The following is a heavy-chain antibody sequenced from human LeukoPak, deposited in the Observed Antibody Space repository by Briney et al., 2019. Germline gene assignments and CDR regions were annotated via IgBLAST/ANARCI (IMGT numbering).Heavy chain of an antibody. CDR1: GFTFTGYS. Sequence: PGGSLRLSCAASGFTFTGYSMHWVRQAPGKGLEYVSAISSTGDSTYYADSMKGRFTISRGNSKNTLYLQMSSLRTEDTAVYYCVKSDYAVAGWFDYWGQGTLVTVSS. J-gene: IGHJ4*02. CDR2: ISSTGDST. V-gene: IGHV3-64D*09. D-gene: IGHD6-19*01. CDR3: VKSDYAVAGWFDY.